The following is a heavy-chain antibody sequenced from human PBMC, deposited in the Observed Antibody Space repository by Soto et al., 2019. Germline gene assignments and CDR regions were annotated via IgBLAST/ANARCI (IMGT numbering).Heavy chain of an antibody. D-gene: IGHD2-2*01. CDR1: GYTFTSYD. CDR2: MNPNSGNT. CDR3: ARDRVVPAAHYYYYIDV. J-gene: IGHJ6*03. V-gene: IGHV1-8*01. Sequence: QVQLVQSGAEVKKPGASVKVSCKASGYTFTSYDINWVRQATGQGLEWMGWMNPNSGNTGYAQKFQGRVTMTRNTSISTAYMELSSLRSEDTAVYYCARDRVVPAAHYYYYIDVWGKGTTVTVSS.